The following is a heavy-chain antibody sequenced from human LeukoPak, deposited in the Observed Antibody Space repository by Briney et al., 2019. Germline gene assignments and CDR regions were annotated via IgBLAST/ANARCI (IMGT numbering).Heavy chain of an antibody. D-gene: IGHD2-8*01. Sequence: PGGSLRLSCAASGFTFSDYYMSWIRQAPGKGLEWVSYISSSGSTIYYADSVKGRFTISRDNAKNSLYLQMNSLRAEDTAVYYCARANSVLMVYASYYFDYWGQGTLVTVSS. CDR2: ISSSGSTI. CDR1: GFTFSDYY. V-gene: IGHV3-11*04. CDR3: ARANSVLMVYASYYFDY. J-gene: IGHJ4*02.